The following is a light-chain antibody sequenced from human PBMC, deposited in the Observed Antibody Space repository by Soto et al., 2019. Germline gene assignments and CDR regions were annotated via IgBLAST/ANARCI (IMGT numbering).Light chain of an antibody. J-gene: IGKJ2*01. V-gene: IGKV3-20*01. CDR3: QQYGSSPGT. CDR1: QSVSFSY. Sequence: EIVLTQSPGTLSFSPGERATLSCWASQSVSFSYLAWYQQKPGQAPRLLIYGASSSAAGIPNRFSGSGSGTDFTLTISRLEPEDFAVYYCQQYGSSPGTFGQGTKLEIK. CDR2: GAS.